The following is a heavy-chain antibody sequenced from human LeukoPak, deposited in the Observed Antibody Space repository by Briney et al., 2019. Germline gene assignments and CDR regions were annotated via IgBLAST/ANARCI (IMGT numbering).Heavy chain of an antibody. D-gene: IGHD3-22*01. V-gene: IGHV4-59*01. CDR3: ARHYYDISDSYSFDY. CDR2: IYDSGST. J-gene: IGHJ4*02. CDR1: GGSISGYY. Sequence: SETLSLTCIVSGGSISGYYWSWVRQPPGKGLEWIGHIYDSGSTNYNPSLKSGGTISMDTSKNQFSLKLRSVTAADTALYYCARHYYDISDSYSFDYWGQGTLVTVSS.